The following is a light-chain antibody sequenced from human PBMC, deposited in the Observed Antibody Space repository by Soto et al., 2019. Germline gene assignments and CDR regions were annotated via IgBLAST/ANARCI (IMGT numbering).Light chain of an antibody. Sequence: EIVLTQSPGTLSLSPGERATLSCRASQSVSSNNLAWYQQKPGQAPRLLIYGASSRATGIPDRISGSGSGTDFTLTISRLEPEDLAVYYCQQYGSSPWTFGQGTKVEVK. CDR3: QQYGSSPWT. V-gene: IGKV3-20*01. CDR2: GAS. J-gene: IGKJ1*01. CDR1: QSVSSNN.